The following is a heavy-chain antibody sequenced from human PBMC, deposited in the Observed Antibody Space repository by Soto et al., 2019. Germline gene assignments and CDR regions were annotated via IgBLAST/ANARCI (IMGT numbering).Heavy chain of an antibody. V-gene: IGHV3-30-3*01. Sequence: QVQRVESGGGVVQPGRSLRLSCAASGFTFSSYAMHWVRQAPGKGLEWVAVISYDGSNKYYADSVKGRFTISRDNSKNTLYLQMNSLRAEDTAVYYCARDRWELLGYGMDVWGQGTTVTVSS. J-gene: IGHJ6*02. CDR2: ISYDGSNK. D-gene: IGHD1-26*01. CDR3: ARDRWELLGYGMDV. CDR1: GFTFSSYA.